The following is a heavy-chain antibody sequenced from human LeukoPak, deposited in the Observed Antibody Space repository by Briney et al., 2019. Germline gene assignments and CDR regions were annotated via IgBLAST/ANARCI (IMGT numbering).Heavy chain of an antibody. CDR2: IYYSGST. V-gene: IGHV4-59*01. J-gene: IGHJ4*02. Sequence: SETLSLTCTVSGGPISSYYWSWIRQPPGKGLEWIGYIYYSGSTNYNPSLQSRVTISVDTSKNQFSLKLSCVSAADTAVYYCAATYYYDSSGYYGTKTFDYWGQGTLVTVSS. D-gene: IGHD3-22*01. CDR1: GGPISSYY. CDR3: AATYYYDSSGYYGTKTFDY.